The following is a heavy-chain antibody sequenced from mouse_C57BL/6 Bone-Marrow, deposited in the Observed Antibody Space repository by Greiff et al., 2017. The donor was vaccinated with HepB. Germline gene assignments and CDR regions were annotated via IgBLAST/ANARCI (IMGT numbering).Heavy chain of an antibody. CDR2: ISSCGSYT. V-gene: IGHV5-6*01. D-gene: IGHD2-2*01. Sequence: EVMLVESGGDLVKPGGSLKLSCAASGFTFSSYAMSWVRQTPDKRLAWVATISSCGSYTYYPDSVKGRFTISKDTAKNTLYLQMRSLKSEDTAMYYCARHAIYYCYDGGQGTTLTVSS. CDR3: ARHAIYYCYD. CDR1: GFTFSSYA. J-gene: IGHJ2*01.